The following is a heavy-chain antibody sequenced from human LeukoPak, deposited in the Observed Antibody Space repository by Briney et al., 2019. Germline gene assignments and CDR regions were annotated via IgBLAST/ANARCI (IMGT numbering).Heavy chain of an antibody. CDR1: GYTFTSYY. CDR2: ISAYNGNT. V-gene: IGHV1-18*04. J-gene: IGHJ4*02. CDR3: ARDRDELPEDY. D-gene: IGHD3-10*01. Sequence: GASVKVSCKASGYTFTSYYMHWVRQAPGQGLEWMGWISAYNGNTNYAQKLQGRVTMTTDTSTSTAYMELRSLRSDDTAVYYCARDRDELPEDYWGQGTLVTVSS.